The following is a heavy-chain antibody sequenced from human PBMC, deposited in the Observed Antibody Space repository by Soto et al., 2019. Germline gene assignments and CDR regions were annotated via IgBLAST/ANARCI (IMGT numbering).Heavy chain of an antibody. Sequence: QVQLVESGGGVVQPGRSLRLSCAASGFTFSSYVMHWVRQAPGKGLEWVAVISYDGSKKYYADSVKGRFTISRDTSKNALYLHMNSLRAEDTAVYYCATEGESSSWYPIYGYSHHWGQGTLVTVSS. J-gene: IGHJ1*01. D-gene: IGHD6-13*01. CDR2: ISYDGSKK. CDR1: GFTFSSYV. CDR3: ATEGESSSWYPIYGYSHH. V-gene: IGHV3-30-3*01.